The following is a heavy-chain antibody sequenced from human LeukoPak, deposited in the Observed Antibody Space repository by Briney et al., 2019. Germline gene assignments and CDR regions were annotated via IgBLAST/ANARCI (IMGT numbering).Heavy chain of an antibody. CDR2: IYDSGNT. CDR3: ARGDCSSTSCYADY. D-gene: IGHD2-2*01. CDR1: GYSISSVHY. Sequence: PSETLSLTCTVSGYSISSVHYWGWIRQPPGKGLEWIGSIYDSGNTYYNPSLKSRVTISVDTSKNQFSLKLSSVTAADTAVYYCARGDCSSTSCYADYWGQGTLVTVSS. J-gene: IGHJ4*02. V-gene: IGHV4-38-2*02.